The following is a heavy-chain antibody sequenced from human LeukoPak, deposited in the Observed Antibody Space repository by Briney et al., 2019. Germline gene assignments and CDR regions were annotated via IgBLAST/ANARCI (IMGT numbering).Heavy chain of an antibody. D-gene: IGHD2-2*01. CDR3: ARDCSSTSCYLYFDY. J-gene: IGHJ4*02. V-gene: IGHV1-18*01. CDR2: ISAYNGNT. Sequence: GASVKVSCKASGYTFTSYGISWVRQAPGQGLEWMGWISAYNGNTNYAQKLQGRVTMTTDTSTSTAYMELRSLRSDDTAVYYCARDCSSTSCYLYFDYWGQGTLVTVSS. CDR1: GYTFTSYG.